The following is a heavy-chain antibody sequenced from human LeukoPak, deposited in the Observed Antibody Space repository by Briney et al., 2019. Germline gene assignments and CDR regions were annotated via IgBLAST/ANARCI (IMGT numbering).Heavy chain of an antibody. CDR3: ARRIWEVPSPFDP. CDR2: IFYSGTT. V-gene: IGHV4-39*01. Sequence: SETLSLTCTVSGDSIRGSSYYWGWIRQPPGTGLEWVGSIFYSGTTYYNPSLKSRVTMSVDTSKNQFSLKLSSVTAADTAVYYCARRIWEVPSPFDPWGQGTLVTVSS. CDR1: GDSIRGSSYY. J-gene: IGHJ5*02. D-gene: IGHD2-2*01.